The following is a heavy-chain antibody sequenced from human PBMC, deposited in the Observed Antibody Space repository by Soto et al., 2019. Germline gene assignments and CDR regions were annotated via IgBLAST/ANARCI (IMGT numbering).Heavy chain of an antibody. J-gene: IGHJ4*02. Sequence: EVQLLESGGGLVQPGGSLRLSCTASGFTFSTYGMSWVRQAPGKGLEWVSSLSSEATTTYNIDSVRGQFTISRDNSRNTLSLQLNSLRTEDTAVYYCAKAITFETSAYNYWGKGMRVSVSS. CDR1: GFTFSTYG. CDR2: LSSEATTT. D-gene: IGHD3-16*01. V-gene: IGHV3-23*01. CDR3: AKAITFETSAYNY.